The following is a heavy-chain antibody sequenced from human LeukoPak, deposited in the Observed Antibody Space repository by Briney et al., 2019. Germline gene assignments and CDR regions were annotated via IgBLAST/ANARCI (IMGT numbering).Heavy chain of an antibody. CDR2: FDPEDGET. Sequence: ASVKVSCKVSGYTLTELSMHWVRQAPGKGLEWMGGFDPEDGETIYAQKFQGRVTMTEDTSTDTAYMELSSLRSEDVAVYYCARGGRIKIFGEVIRTVKDDAFDIWGQGTMVTVSS. V-gene: IGHV1-24*01. CDR3: ARGGRIKIFGEVIRTVKDDAFDI. J-gene: IGHJ3*02. CDR1: GYTLTELS. D-gene: IGHD3-3*01.